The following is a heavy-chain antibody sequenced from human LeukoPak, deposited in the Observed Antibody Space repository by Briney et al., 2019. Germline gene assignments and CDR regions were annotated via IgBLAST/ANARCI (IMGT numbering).Heavy chain of an antibody. CDR3: ASAVGYGSGSYYNGGKTDFDY. V-gene: IGHV3-30-3*01. J-gene: IGHJ4*02. CDR1: GFTFSSYA. CDR2: ISYDGSNK. D-gene: IGHD3-10*01. Sequence: GGSLRLSCAASGFTFSSYAMHWVRQAPGKGLEWVAVISYDGSNKYYADSVKGRFTISRDNSKNTLYLQMNSLRAEDTAVYYCASAVGYGSGSYYNGGKTDFDYWGQGTLVTVSS.